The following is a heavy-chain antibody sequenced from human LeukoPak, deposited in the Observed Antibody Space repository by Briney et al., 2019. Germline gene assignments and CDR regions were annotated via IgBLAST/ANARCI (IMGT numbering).Heavy chain of an antibody. CDR1: GGSISSSSYY. V-gene: IGHV4-39*07. J-gene: IGHJ4*02. CDR2: IYYSGST. D-gene: IGHD2-2*01. CDR3: ARGAYCSSTSCYYPEFDY. Sequence: SETLSLTCTVSGGSISSSSYYWGWIRQPPGKGLEWIGSIYYSGSTYYNPSLKSRVTISVDTSKNQFSLKLSSVTAADTAVYYCARGAYCSSTSCYYPEFDYWGQGTLVTVSS.